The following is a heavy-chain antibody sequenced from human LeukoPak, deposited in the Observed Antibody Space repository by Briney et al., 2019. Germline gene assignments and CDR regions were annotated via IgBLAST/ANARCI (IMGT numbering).Heavy chain of an antibody. J-gene: IGHJ4*02. Sequence: PGGSLRLSCAASGFTFSSYAMSWVRQAPGKGLEWVSASSGSGGRTYYEDCVKGRVTISRDNSKNTLYLQMNSLRAEDRAVYYCAKDYATVGDYDYWGQGTLVTVSS. CDR2: SSGSGGRT. CDR3: AKDYATVGDYDY. D-gene: IGHD4-23*01. V-gene: IGHV3-23*01. CDR1: GFTFSSYA.